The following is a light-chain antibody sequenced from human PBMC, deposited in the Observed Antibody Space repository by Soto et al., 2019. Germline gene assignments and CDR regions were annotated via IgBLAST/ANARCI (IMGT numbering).Light chain of an antibody. V-gene: IGKV3-20*01. Sequence: VSSSYLAWYQHKPGQAPRLLIYGASSRATGIPDRFSGIGSRRHLTLTVCGLGTPDEAVYRCQLLLRSWWPCGEGTKVDIK. J-gene: IGKJ1*01. CDR3: QLLLRSWWP. CDR1: VSSSY. CDR2: GAS.